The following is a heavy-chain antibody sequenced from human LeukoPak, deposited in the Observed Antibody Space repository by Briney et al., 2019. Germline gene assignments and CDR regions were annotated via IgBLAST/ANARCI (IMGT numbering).Heavy chain of an antibody. Sequence: ASVKVSCKVSGYTLTELSMHWVRQAPGKGLEWMGGFDPEDGETIYAQKFQGRVTMTEDTSTDTAYMELSSLRSEDTAVYYCAHYYDSSGYLGGSDPWGQGTLVTVSS. CDR2: FDPEDGET. CDR3: AHYYDSSGYLGGSDP. D-gene: IGHD3-22*01. J-gene: IGHJ5*02. V-gene: IGHV1-24*01. CDR1: GYTLTELS.